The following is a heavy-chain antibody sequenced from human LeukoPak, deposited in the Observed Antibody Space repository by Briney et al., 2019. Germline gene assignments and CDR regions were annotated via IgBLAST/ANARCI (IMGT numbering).Heavy chain of an antibody. CDR3: ARDSSGYNWFDP. D-gene: IGHD3-22*01. CDR2: INAGNGNT. Sequence: ASVKVSCKASGYTFTSYAMHWVRQAPGQRLEWMGWINAGNGNTKYSRKFQGRVTITRDTSASTAYMELSSLRSEDTAVYYCARDSSGYNWFDPWGQGTLVTVSS. CDR1: GYTFTSYA. V-gene: IGHV1-3*01. J-gene: IGHJ5*02.